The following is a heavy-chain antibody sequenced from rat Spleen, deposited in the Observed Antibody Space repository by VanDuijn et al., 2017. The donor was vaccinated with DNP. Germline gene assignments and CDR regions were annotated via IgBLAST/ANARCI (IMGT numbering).Heavy chain of an antibody. Sequence: EVQLVESGGGLVQPGRSLKLSCAASGFTFSNYGIHWIRQAPTKGLEWVASISPSGDSTYYRDSVKGRFGISRDNSKSTLYLQMDSLRSDDTATYYCATQDFDYWGQGVMVTVSS. V-gene: IGHV5-19*01. CDR2: ISPSGDST. CDR3: ATQDFDY. CDR1: GFTFSNYG. J-gene: IGHJ2*01.